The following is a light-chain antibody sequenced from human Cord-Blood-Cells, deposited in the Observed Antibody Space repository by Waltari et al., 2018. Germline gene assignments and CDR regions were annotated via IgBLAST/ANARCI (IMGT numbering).Light chain of an antibody. Sequence: DIQMTQSPSSLSASVGDRVTRTCQASQDISNYLNWYQQKPGKAPKLLIYDASNLETGVPSRFSGSGSGTDFTFTISSLQPEDIATYYCQQYDNLPLTFGGGTKVEIK. J-gene: IGKJ4*01. CDR2: DAS. CDR3: QQYDNLPLT. CDR1: QDISNY. V-gene: IGKV1-33*01.